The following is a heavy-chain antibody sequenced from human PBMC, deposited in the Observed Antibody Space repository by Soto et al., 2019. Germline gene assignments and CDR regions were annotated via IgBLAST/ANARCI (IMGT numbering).Heavy chain of an antibody. CDR1: GFTFSSYS. Sequence: GGSLRLSCAAAGFTFSSYSMNWVRQAPGKGLEWVSSISSSSSYIYYADSVKGRFTISRANAKNSLYLQMNSLRAEDTAVYYCARVTHLSSSITMMVVAPFDYWGQGTLVTVSS. CDR2: ISSSSSYI. D-gene: IGHD3-22*01. V-gene: IGHV3-21*01. CDR3: ARVTHLSSSITMMVVAPFDY. J-gene: IGHJ4*02.